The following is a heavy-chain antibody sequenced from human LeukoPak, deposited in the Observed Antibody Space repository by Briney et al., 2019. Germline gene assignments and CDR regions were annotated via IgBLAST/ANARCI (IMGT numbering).Heavy chain of an antibody. J-gene: IGHJ5*02. Sequence: GGSLRLSCAASGFTFSSYAMSWVRQAPGKGLWWVSAISGSGGSTYYAGSVKVRFTISRDNSKNTPYLQMNSLRAEDTAVYYCEKGSELLWFGELWFDPWGQGTLVTVSS. CDR2: ISGSGGST. D-gene: IGHD3-10*01. CDR1: GFTFSSYA. V-gene: IGHV3-23*01. CDR3: EKGSELLWFGELWFDP.